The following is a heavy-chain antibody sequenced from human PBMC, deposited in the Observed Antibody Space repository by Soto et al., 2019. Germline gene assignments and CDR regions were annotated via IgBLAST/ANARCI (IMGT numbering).Heavy chain of an antibody. V-gene: IGHV3-11*06. Sequence: GGSLRLSCAASGFTFSDYYMSWIRQAPGKELEWVSYISSSSSYTNYADSVKGRFTISRDNAKNSLYLQMNSLRAEDSAVYYCAKDAPGSGWLSDYWGQGTLVTVSS. CDR2: ISSSSSYT. CDR1: GFTFSDYY. D-gene: IGHD3-22*01. J-gene: IGHJ4*02. CDR3: AKDAPGSGWLSDY.